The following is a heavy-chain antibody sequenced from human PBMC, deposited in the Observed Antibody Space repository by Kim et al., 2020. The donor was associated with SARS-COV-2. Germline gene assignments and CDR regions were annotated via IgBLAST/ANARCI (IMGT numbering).Heavy chain of an antibody. J-gene: IGHJ6*03. V-gene: IGHV1-46*01. CDR2: VNPSGGTT. CDR1: GYTFTSFY. D-gene: IGHD2-2*01. CDR3: ARAYCSSNSCHMDV. Sequence: ASVKVSCKASGYTFTSFYIHWVRQAPGQGLEWMAIVNPSGGTTIYGQRFQGRVTMTRDTSTSTVYMEVSSLRSEDTALYYCARAYCSSNSCHMDVWGKGTTVTVS.